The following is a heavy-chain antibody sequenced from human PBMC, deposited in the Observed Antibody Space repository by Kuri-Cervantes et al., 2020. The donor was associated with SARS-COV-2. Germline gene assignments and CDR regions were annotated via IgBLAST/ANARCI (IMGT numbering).Heavy chain of an antibody. J-gene: IGHJ6*03. CDR3: ARGGSGSYYSLYYYYYMDV. D-gene: IGHD3-10*01. V-gene: IGHV3-48*02. Sequence: GESLKISCAASGFTFSSYSMNWVRQAPGKGLEWVSYISSSSSTIYYADSVKGRFTISRDNAKNSLYLQMNSLRDEDTAVYYCARGGSGSYYSLYYYYYMDVWGKGTTVTVSS. CDR1: GFTFSSYS. CDR2: ISSSSSTI.